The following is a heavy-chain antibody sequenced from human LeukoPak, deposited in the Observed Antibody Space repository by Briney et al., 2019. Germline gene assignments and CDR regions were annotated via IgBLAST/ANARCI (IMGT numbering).Heavy chain of an antibody. D-gene: IGHD3-3*01. J-gene: IGHJ4*02. CDR1: GFTFSSYA. CDR2: ISYSGGST. Sequence: GGSLRLSCAASGFTFSSYAMSWVRQAPGKGLEWVSAISYSGGSTYYADSVKGRFTISRDNSKNTLYLQMNSLRAEDTGVYYCAKDHYWSIDYWGRGTLVTVSS. CDR3: AKDHYWSIDY. V-gene: IGHV3-23*01.